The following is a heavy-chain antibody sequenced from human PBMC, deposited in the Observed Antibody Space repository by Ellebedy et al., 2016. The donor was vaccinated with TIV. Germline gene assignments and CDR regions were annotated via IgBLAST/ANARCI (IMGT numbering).Heavy chain of an antibody. J-gene: IGHJ3*01. CDR3: ARGGTAGGFDV. CDR1: GFIFSSHW. V-gene: IGHV3-7*01. Sequence: GESLKISXAASGFIFSSHWMSWVRQVPGKGLEWVANIKEDGSEEYYGDSVKGRCTIFRDNDKNSLNLQMVSLRAEDTAAYYCARGGTAGGFDVWGQGTMVTVSS. CDR2: IKEDGSEE. D-gene: IGHD2-8*02.